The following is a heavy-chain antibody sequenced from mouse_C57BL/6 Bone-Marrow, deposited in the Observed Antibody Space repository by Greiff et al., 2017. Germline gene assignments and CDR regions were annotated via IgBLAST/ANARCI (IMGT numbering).Heavy chain of an antibody. CDR1: GFTFSSYA. D-gene: IGHD1-1*01. CDR2: ISDGGSYT. V-gene: IGHV5-4*01. CDR3: ARGPHYYGSSDY. Sequence: EVQRVESGVGLVKPGGSLKLSCAASGFTFSSYAMSWVRQTPERRLEWVATISDGGSYTYYPDNVKGRFTISRDNAKNNLYLQMSHLKSEDTAMYYCARGPHYYGSSDYWGQGTTLTVSS. J-gene: IGHJ2*01.